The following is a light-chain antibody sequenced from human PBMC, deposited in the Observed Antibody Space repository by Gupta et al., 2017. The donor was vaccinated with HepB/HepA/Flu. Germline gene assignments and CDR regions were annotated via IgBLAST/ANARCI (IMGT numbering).Light chain of an antibody. CDR3: QQRSAWLRT. CDR2: DAS. Sequence: EIVLNQSPAILSLSPGERATLSCRASQSVGSQLAWYQQKHGQAPSLLIYDASNRATGIPARFSGSGSGTDFTLTISSLEPADFAVCYCQQRSAWLRTFGQGTRLEIK. J-gene: IGKJ5*01. CDR1: QSVGSQ. V-gene: IGKV3-11*01.